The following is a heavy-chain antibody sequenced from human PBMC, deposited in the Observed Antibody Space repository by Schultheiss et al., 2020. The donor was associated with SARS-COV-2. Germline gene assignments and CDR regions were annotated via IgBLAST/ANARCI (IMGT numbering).Heavy chain of an antibody. CDR2: IYYSGST. CDR3: ARYGPYSFES. Sequence: GSLRLSCAASGFTVSSNYMSWVRQAPGKGLEWIGSIYYSGSTNYNPTLKIRVTISVDTSENQSSLKLTSVTAADTAVYYCARYGPYSFESWGHGTLVTVSS. CDR1: GFTVSSNY. V-gene: IGHV4-59*02. J-gene: IGHJ4*01. D-gene: IGHD4-17*01.